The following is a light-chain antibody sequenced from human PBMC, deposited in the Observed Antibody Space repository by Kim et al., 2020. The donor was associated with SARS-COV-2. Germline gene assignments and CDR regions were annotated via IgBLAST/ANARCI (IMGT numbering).Light chain of an antibody. Sequence: QSALTQTASVSGSPGQSITISCTGTSSDVGNYNLVSWYQQHPGKAPNLIIYEVTKRPSGVSSRFSGSKPGNTASLTISGLQAEDEADYYCCSYAGTTTFYVFGTGTKVTVL. V-gene: IGLV2-23*02. CDR2: EVT. CDR1: SSDVGNYNL. J-gene: IGLJ1*01. CDR3: CSYAGTTTFYV.